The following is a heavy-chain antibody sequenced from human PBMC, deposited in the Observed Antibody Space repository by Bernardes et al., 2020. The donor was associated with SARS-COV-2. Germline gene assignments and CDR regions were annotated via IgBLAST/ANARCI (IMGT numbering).Heavy chain of an antibody. J-gene: IGHJ6*03. D-gene: IGHD2-2*02. CDR2: IYYSGST. CDR3: ARSNQLLYPGWPYYYMDV. V-gene: IGHV4-59*01. Sequence: SETLSLTCTVSGGSISSYYWSWIRQPPGKGLEWIGYIYYSGSTNYNPSLKSRVTISVDTSKNQFSLKLSSVTAADTAVYYCARSNQLLYPGWPYYYMDVWGKGTTVTVSS. CDR1: GGSISSYY.